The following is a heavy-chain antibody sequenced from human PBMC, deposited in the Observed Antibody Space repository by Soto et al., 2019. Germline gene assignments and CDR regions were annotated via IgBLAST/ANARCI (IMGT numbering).Heavy chain of an antibody. CDR1: GGSISSSSYY. V-gene: IGHV4-39*01. D-gene: IGHD2-21*01. J-gene: IGHJ5*02. CDR2: IYYSGST. CDR3: ARPGGPPLVKGSWFDP. Sequence: QLQLQESGPGLVKPSETLSLTCTVTGGSISSSSYYWGWIRQPPGKGLEWIGSIYYSGSTYYHPTLKSRVTISVDTSKNQFALKLSSVTAADTAVYYCARPGGPPLVKGSWFDPWGQGTLVTGSS.